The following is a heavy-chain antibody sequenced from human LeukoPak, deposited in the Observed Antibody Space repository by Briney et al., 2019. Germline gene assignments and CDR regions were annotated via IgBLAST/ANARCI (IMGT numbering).Heavy chain of an antibody. D-gene: IGHD3-10*01. CDR3: ARDETMQGVITNHALDI. J-gene: IGHJ3*02. Sequence: ASVKVSCKASGYTFTSYYMHWVRQAPGQGLEWMGIINPSGGSTSYAQKFQGRVTMTRDTSTSTVYMELSSLRSEDTAVYYCARDETMQGVITNHALDIWGQGTMVTVSS. V-gene: IGHV1-46*01. CDR2: INPSGGST. CDR1: GYTFTSYY.